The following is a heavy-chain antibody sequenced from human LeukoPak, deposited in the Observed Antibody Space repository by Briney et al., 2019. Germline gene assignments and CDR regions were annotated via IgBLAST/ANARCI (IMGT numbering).Heavy chain of an antibody. CDR3: ARGSTRGSSSWRVDY. J-gene: IGHJ4*02. D-gene: IGHD6-13*01. CDR1: GFTFSSYS. V-gene: IGHV3-21*01. Sequence: PGGSLRLSCAASGFTFSSYSMNWVRQAPGKGLEWVSSISSSSSYIYYADSVKGRFTISRDNAKNSLYLQMNSLRAEDTAVYYCARGSTRGSSSWRVDYWGQGTLVTVSS. CDR2: ISSSSSYI.